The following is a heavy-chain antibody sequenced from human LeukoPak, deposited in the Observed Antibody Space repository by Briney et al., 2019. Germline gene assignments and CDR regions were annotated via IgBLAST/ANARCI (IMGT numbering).Heavy chain of an antibody. CDR3: ARTYYHDSSGYYGDYYFDY. Sequence: PGGSLRLSCAASGFTFRSNWMHGVRQAPGKGLVWGSRINSDGSSTSYAESVKGRFTSSRDNAENTLYLQMNSLRAEDTAVYYCARTYYHDSSGYYGDYYFDYWGQGTLVTVSS. V-gene: IGHV3-74*01. CDR2: INSDGSST. J-gene: IGHJ4*02. CDR1: GFTFRSNW. D-gene: IGHD3-22*01.